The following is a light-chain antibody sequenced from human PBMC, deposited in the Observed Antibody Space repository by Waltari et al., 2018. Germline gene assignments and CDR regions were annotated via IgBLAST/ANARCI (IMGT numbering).Light chain of an antibody. CDR1: QIVSTY. J-gene: IGKJ1*01. CDR3: QQRGSWPRT. CDR2: DAS. Sequence: EIVLTQSPATLSLSPGESATLSYRASQIVSTYVAWYQQKPGQAPRLLVYDASNRASGIPARFSGSGSWTDFTLTISSLEPEDFAVYYCQQRGSWPRTFGQGTKVEIK. V-gene: IGKV3-11*01.